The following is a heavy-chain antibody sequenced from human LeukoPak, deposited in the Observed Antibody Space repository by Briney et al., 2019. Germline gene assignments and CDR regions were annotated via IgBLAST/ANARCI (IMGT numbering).Heavy chain of an antibody. Sequence: ASVKVSCKVSGYTLTELSMHWVQQAPGKGLEWMGGSDPEDGETIYAQKFQGRVTMTEDTSTDTAYMELSSLRSEDTAVYYCATMGPGSPYYYYGMDVWGQGTTVTVSS. CDR3: ATMGPGSPYYYYGMDV. D-gene: IGHD6-25*01. CDR1: GYTLTELS. J-gene: IGHJ6*02. CDR2: SDPEDGET. V-gene: IGHV1-24*01.